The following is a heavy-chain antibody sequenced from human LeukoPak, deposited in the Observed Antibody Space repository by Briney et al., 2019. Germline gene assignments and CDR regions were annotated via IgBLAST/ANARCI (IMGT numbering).Heavy chain of an antibody. CDR1: GDSVSKSDSY. CDR3: ARRRYYDGSGYLE. D-gene: IGHD3-22*01. CDR2: IYYSGRT. J-gene: IGHJ1*01. V-gene: IGHV4-39*01. Sequence: PSETLSLTCSVSGDSVSKSDSYWDWIRQPPGKGLEWIGTIYYSGRTYYSPSLKSRVTMSVDPSNNQFSLNLRSVTAADTALYYCARRRYYDGSGYLEWGQGTLLSVSS.